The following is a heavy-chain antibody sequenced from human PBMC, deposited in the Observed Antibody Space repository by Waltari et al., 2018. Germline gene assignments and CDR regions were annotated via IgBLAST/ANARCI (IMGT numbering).Heavy chain of an antibody. CDR3: AGLAADLSPIAPFDY. CDR1: GASITNTNYY. CDR2: IYCRRNT. V-gene: IGHV4-39*01. J-gene: IGHJ4*02. Sequence: QLQLQASGPGLEKPAETRPPTAAVAGASITNTNYYGGGIRRPPGKGLEGIGNIYCRRNTSDNPSLKLRVTMTEDRSKNKFALKWTSVTAADTAVYYGAGLAADLSPIAPFDYGGQGTLATVAS. D-gene: IGHD6-13*01.